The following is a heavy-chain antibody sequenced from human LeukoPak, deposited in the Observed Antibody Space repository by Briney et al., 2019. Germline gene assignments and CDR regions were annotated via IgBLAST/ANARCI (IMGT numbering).Heavy chain of an antibody. CDR2: IYTSGST. V-gene: IGHV4-4*07. CDR1: GGSIRSYY. D-gene: IGHD4-11*01. Sequence: SETLSLTCTVSGGSIRSYYRSWIRQPAGQGLEWIGRIYTSGSTSYNPSLKSRVTISLDKSKNQFSLKLSSVTAADTAVYYCARDSTVTTFNYMDVWGKGTTVTVSS. J-gene: IGHJ6*03. CDR3: ARDSTVTTFNYMDV.